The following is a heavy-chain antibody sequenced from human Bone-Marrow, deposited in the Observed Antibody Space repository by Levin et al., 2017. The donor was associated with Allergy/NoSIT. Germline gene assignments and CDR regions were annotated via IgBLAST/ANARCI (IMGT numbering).Heavy chain of an antibody. CDR2: ISWNSGSI. Sequence: SCAASGFTFDDYAMHWVRQAPGKGLEWVSGISWNSGSIGYADSVKGRFTISRDNAKNSLYLQMNSLRAEDTALYYCAKDRTYSSRFGTIDYWGQGTLVTVSS. CDR3: AKDRTYSSRFGTIDY. J-gene: IGHJ4*02. D-gene: IGHD6-13*01. CDR1: GFTFDDYA. V-gene: IGHV3-9*01.